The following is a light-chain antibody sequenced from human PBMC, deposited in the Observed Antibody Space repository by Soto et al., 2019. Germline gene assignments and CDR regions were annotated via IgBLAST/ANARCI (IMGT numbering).Light chain of an antibody. Sequence: CPGSHSSRRNNYVSWYQQLPGTAPKLLIYDNNKRPSGIPDRFSGSKSGTSATLGITGLQTGDEADYYCGTWDSSLSAYVLGTGTKVTVL. V-gene: IGLV1-51*01. CDR1: HSSRRNNY. CDR3: GTWDSSLSAYV. CDR2: DNN. J-gene: IGLJ1*01.